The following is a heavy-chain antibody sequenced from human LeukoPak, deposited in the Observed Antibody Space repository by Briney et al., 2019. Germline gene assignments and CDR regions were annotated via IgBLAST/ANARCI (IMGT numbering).Heavy chain of an antibody. V-gene: IGHV4-59*01. D-gene: IGHD5-12*01. CDR1: GGSISTYY. CDR3: ARIFGSGYDFRGAFDI. CDR2: IYYTGRT. Sequence: SETLSLTCTVSGGSISTYYWTWIRQPPGKGLEWIGYIYYTGRTNYNPSLKSRVTISVDTSKIQFSLKLSSVTAADTAVYYCARIFGSGYDFRGAFDIWGQGTMVTVSS. J-gene: IGHJ3*02.